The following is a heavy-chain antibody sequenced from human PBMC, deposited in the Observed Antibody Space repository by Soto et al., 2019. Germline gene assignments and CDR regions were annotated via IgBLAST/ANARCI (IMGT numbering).Heavy chain of an antibody. CDR1: GGTLSSYT. D-gene: IGHD6-13*01. CDR3: SISTSYGCGDY. Sequence: QVQLVQSGAEVKKPGSSVKVSCKASGGTLSSYTISWVRQAPGQGLEWMGGIIPIFGTTDYAHKFQDRVTITADESTSTSNMELSSLTYDDTATYFCSISTSYGCGDYWGQGTLVTVSS. CDR2: IIPIFGTT. J-gene: IGHJ4*02. V-gene: IGHV1-69*01.